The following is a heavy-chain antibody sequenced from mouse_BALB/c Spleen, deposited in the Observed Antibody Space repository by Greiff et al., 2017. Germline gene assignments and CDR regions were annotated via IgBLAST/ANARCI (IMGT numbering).Heavy chain of an antibody. Sequence: EVKLEESGGGLVKPGGSLKLSCAASGFTFSSYAMSWVRQTPEKRLEWVASISSGGSTYYPDSVKGRFTISRDNARNILYLQMSSLRSEDTAMYYCARDGSSSGAMDYWGQGTSVTVSS. CDR2: ISSGGST. D-gene: IGHD1-1*01. V-gene: IGHV5-6-5*01. CDR3: ARDGSSSGAMDY. CDR1: GFTFSSYA. J-gene: IGHJ4*01.